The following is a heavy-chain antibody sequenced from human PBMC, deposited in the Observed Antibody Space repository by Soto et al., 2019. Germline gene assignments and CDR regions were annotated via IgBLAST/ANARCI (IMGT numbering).Heavy chain of an antibody. CDR3: ARLAGGTSLYYYYGMDV. Sequence: GGSLRLSCAASGFTFSSYGMHWVRQAPGKGLEWVAVIWYDGSNKYYADSVKGRFTISRDNSKNTLYLQMNSLRAEDTAVYYCARLAGGTSLYYYYGMDVWGQGTTVTVSS. V-gene: IGHV3-33*01. CDR1: GFTFSSYG. D-gene: IGHD1-26*01. CDR2: IWYDGSNK. J-gene: IGHJ6*02.